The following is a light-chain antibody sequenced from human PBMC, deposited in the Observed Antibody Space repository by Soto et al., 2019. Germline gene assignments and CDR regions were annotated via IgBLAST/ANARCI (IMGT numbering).Light chain of an antibody. J-gene: IGLJ1*01. Sequence: QSALTQPASVSGSPGQSITISCTGTSSDVGGYDYVSWYQQHPGKAPKLMIYEVSNRPSGVFNRFSGSKSGNTASLTISGLQAEDEADYYCSSYTSSSTSPYVFGTGTKLT. CDR1: SSDVGGYDY. V-gene: IGLV2-14*01. CDR2: EVS. CDR3: SSYTSSSTSPYV.